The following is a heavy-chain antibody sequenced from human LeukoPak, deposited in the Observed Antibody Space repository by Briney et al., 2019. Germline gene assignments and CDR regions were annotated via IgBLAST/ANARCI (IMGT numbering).Heavy chain of an antibody. J-gene: IGHJ4*02. Sequence: GGSLRLSCAASGFTVSSNYMSWVRQAPGKGLEWVSVIYSGGSTYYADSVKGRFTISRDNSKNTLFLQMNSLRAEDTAVYYCAKEPTYFYGSGSFSHYFDYWGQGTLVTASS. CDR1: GFTVSSNY. CDR3: AKEPTYFYGSGSFSHYFDY. V-gene: IGHV3-53*01. D-gene: IGHD3-10*01. CDR2: IYSGGST.